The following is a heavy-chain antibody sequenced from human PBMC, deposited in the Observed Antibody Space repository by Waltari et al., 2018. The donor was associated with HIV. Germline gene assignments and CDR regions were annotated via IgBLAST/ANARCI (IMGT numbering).Heavy chain of an antibody. D-gene: IGHD1-1*01. Sequence: VQLVESGGGVVQPGRSLRLSCTGSGFTFNNYILHWVRQAPGKGLEWIALISYDGSDKDYADSLRVRFTISRDNSKNTLFLQMDSLRIEDTALYYCAREAVTTNYYFDNWGQGTLVTVSS. V-gene: IGHV3-30*04. CDR1: GFTFNNYI. J-gene: IGHJ4*02. CDR2: ISYDGSDK. CDR3: AREAVTTNYYFDN.